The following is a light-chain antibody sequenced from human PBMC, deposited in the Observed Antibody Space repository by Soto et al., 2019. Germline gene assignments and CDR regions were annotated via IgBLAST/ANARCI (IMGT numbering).Light chain of an antibody. V-gene: IGLV1-40*01. J-gene: IGLJ3*02. CDR2: YNS. CDR1: RSNIGAGYD. Sequence: QSVLTQPPSVSGAPGQRVTISCTGSRSNIGAGYDVNWYQQFPGTAPKLLIYYNSNRPSGVPDRFSGSKSGTSASLAITGLQAEDEADYYCQSYDSSLSGRNWVFGGGTKVTVL. CDR3: QSYDSSLSGRNWV.